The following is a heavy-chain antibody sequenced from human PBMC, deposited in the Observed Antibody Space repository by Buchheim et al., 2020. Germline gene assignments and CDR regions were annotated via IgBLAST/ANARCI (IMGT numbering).Heavy chain of an antibody. J-gene: IGHJ4*02. Sequence: QVQLVESGGGVVQPGRSLRLSCAASGFTFSSYGMHWVRQAPGKGLEWVAVIWYDGSNKYYADSVKGRFTISRDNSKNTLYLQMNSLRAEDTAVYYCARESPEYDILTGVDYWGQGTL. V-gene: IGHV3-33*01. CDR2: IWYDGSNK. CDR1: GFTFSSYG. CDR3: ARESPEYDILTGVDY. D-gene: IGHD3-9*01.